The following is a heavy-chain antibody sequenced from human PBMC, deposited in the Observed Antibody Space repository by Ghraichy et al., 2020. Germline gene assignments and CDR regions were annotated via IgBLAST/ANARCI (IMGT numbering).Heavy chain of an antibody. CDR2: IHRDESEK. Sequence: GGSLRLSCAASGFTFSSYWMSWVRQAPGKGLEWVANIHRDESEKHYVDSVNGRFTISRDNAKNSLYLQMNSLRADDTAVYYCARGPQFCGGACYSYFDYWGQGTLVTISS. D-gene: IGHD2-21*02. J-gene: IGHJ4*02. V-gene: IGHV3-7*03. CDR3: ARGPQFCGGACYSYFDY. CDR1: GFTFSSYW.